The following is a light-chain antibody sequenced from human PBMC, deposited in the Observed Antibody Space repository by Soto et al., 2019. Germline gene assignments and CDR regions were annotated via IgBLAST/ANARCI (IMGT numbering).Light chain of an antibody. V-gene: IGLV1-51*01. CDR2: DDN. Sequence: QSVLTQPPSVSAAPGQKVTISCSGSSSNIGGNSVSWYQQLPGTAPKILIYDDNKRPSGIPDRFSCSKSGTSATLGITGFQTGDEDDYYCGSWDSSMSAYVFGTGTKVTVL. CDR3: GSWDSSMSAYV. CDR1: SSNIGGNS. J-gene: IGLJ1*01.